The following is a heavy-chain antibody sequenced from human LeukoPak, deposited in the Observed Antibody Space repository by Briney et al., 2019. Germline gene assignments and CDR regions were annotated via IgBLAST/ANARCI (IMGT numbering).Heavy chain of an antibody. CDR3: AKSHVEWFVVPVHPNY. D-gene: IGHD3-3*01. Sequence: GGSLRLSCAASGFTFSSYGMHWVRQAPGKGLEWVSSISTSSSYIYYADSVKGRFTISRDNAKNSLYLQMNSLRVEDTAVYSCAKSHVEWFVVPVHPNYWGQGTLVTVSS. V-gene: IGHV3-21*01. CDR2: ISTSSSYI. CDR1: GFTFSSYG. J-gene: IGHJ4*02.